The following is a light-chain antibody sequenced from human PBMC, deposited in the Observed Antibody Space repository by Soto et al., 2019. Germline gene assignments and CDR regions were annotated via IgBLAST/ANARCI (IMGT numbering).Light chain of an antibody. CDR3: QPYNNCPTWT. CDR2: GAS. Sequence: EIVFTQSTATLSLSPGERATITCRASQSVSSRYLAWYQQKPGQAPRLLIYGASTRATGIPPRFIGSGSGTELTLTISSLQSEAFAFYDDQPYNNCPTWTFGPGTKVDIK. CDR1: QSVSSRY. J-gene: IGKJ1*01. V-gene: IGKV3-15*01.